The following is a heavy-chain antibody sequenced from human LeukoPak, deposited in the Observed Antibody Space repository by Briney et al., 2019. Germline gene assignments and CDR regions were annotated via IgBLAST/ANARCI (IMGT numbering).Heavy chain of an antibody. V-gene: IGHV3-20*04. CDR2: INWNGGST. D-gene: IGHD1-26*01. Sequence: PGGSLRLSCAASGFTFDDYGMSWVRQAPGKGLEWVSGINWNGGSTGYADSVKGRFTISRDNAKNSLYLQMNSLRAEDTALYYCARVLSGRKDYYYMDVWGKGTTVTVSS. CDR3: ARVLSGRKDYYYMDV. CDR1: GFTFDDYG. J-gene: IGHJ6*03.